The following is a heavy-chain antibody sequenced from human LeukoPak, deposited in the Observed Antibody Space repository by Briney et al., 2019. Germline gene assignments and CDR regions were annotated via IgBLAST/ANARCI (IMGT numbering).Heavy chain of an antibody. CDR2: IIPIFGTA. CDR3: ARQYYYGSGSYYHFDY. D-gene: IGHD3-10*01. V-gene: IGHV1-69*05. CDR1: GYTFTSYG. J-gene: IGHJ4*02. Sequence: GASVKVSCKASGYTFTSYGISWVRQAPGQGLEWMGGIIPIFGTANYAQKFQGRVTITTDESTSTAYMELSSLRSEDTAVYYCARQYYYGSGSYYHFDYWGQGTLVTVSS.